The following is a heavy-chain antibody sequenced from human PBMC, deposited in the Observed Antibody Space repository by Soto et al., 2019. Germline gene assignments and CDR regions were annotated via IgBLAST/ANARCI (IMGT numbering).Heavy chain of an antibody. J-gene: IGHJ6*02. CDR1: GGSITTAGYS. V-gene: IGHV4-30-2*01. CDR3: ASRPFYYYGLDV. CDR2: VYHTGNA. Sequence: SETLSLTCTVSGGSITTAGYSWSWIRQPPGKALEWIGYVYHTGNAYPKPSLKSRVTISLDRSKNQFSLKMTSVTAADTALYYCASRPFYYYGLDVWGQGTTVTVPS.